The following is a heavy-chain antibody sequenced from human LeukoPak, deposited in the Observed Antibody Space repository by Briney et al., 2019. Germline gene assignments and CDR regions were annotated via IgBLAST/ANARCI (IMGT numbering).Heavy chain of an antibody. CDR1: GGPLSSSNYC. CDR2: MFYGGHT. V-gene: IGHV4-39*07. D-gene: IGHD6-13*01. Sequence: PSETLSLTCAVSGGPLSSSNYCWGWIRQPPGKGLEWHGSMFYGGHTYYNPRIKSRLTISLDTSKKHFSLKLTSVTAADTAIYYCARDEHSTQFDNWGQGTLVTVSS. J-gene: IGHJ5*02. CDR3: ARDEHSTQFDN.